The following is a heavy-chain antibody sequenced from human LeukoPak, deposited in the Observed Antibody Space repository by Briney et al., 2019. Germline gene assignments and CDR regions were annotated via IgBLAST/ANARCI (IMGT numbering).Heavy chain of an antibody. Sequence: SQTLPLTCAISGDSVSRNSPAWIWIRQSPSRGLEWLGRTYYRYQRHHDYAVSVKSRITINPDKSNNQFSLQLNSVTPEDTAVYYCARGLRIRNWFDPWGQGTLVTVSS. CDR1: GDSVSRNSPA. CDR3: ARGLRIRNWFDP. J-gene: IGHJ5*02. CDR2: TYYRYQRHH. V-gene: IGHV6-1*01. D-gene: IGHD2-15*01.